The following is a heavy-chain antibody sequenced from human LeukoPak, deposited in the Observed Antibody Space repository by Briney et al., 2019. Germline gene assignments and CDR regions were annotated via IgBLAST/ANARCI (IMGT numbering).Heavy chain of an antibody. Sequence: ASVKVSCKASGGTFSSYAISWVRQAPGQGLEWMGRIIPIFGTANYAQKFQGRVTITTDESTSTAYMELSRLRSEDTAVYYCARGGIIVGATGAWGQGTLVTVSS. J-gene: IGHJ5*02. CDR1: GGTFSSYA. V-gene: IGHV1-69*05. D-gene: IGHD1-26*01. CDR3: ARGGIIVGATGA. CDR2: IIPIFGTA.